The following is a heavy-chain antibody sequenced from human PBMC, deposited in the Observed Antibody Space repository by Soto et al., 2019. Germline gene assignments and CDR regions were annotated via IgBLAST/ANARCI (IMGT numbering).Heavy chain of an antibody. Sequence: QVQLVQSGAEMKKPGASVTVSCKASGYTFTNYGINWVRPAPGQRLEWMGWISAYSGHTNYAQKLQDRVTMTTDTSTSTAYREMRSMRSEDTAFYYCARRHNLGDNVGLDYWGRGTLVTVSS. CDR2: ISAYSGHT. J-gene: IGHJ4*02. V-gene: IGHV1-18*01. CDR1: GYTFTNYG. CDR3: ARRHNLGDNVGLDY. D-gene: IGHD2-21*01.